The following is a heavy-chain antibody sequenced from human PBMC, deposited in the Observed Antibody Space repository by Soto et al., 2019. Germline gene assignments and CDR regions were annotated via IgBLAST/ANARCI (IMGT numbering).Heavy chain of an antibody. CDR3: ARDRCDGDCYSTYYYYGMDV. D-gene: IGHD2-21*02. CDR2: IYYSGST. CDR1: GGSISSGDYY. J-gene: IGHJ6*02. Sequence: PSETLSLTCTVSGGSISSGDYYWSWIRQPPGKGLEWIGYIYYSGSTYYNPSLKSRVTISVDTSKNQFSLKLSSVTAADTAVYYCARDRCDGDCYSTYYYYGMDVWGQGTTVPVSS. V-gene: IGHV4-30-4*01.